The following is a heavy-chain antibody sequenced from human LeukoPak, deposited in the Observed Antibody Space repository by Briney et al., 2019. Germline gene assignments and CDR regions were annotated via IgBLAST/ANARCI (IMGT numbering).Heavy chain of an antibody. CDR1: GFSFSDYD. CDR2: ISTTSATI. V-gene: IGHV3-48*04. D-gene: IGHD6-19*01. CDR3: ARDLSSGGGY. Sequence: PGGSLRLSCAASGFSFSDYDMNWVRLAPGKGLEWVAWISTTSATIYYADSVKGRFTIFRDNAKNSLYLQMNSLRAEDTAVYSCARDLSSGGGYWGQGTLVTVSS. J-gene: IGHJ4*02.